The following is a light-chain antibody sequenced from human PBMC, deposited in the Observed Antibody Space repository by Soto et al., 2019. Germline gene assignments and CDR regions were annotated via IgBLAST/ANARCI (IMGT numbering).Light chain of an antibody. J-gene: IGLJ1*01. Sequence: QSVLTQPPSASGSPGQSVTISCTGTSSDVGGYNYVSWYQQHPGKAPKLMIYEVSKRPSGVPDRFSGSKSGNTASLPVSVLQAEDEADYYCSSYAGSNNSLYVFGTGTKVTIL. V-gene: IGLV2-8*01. CDR2: EVS. CDR3: SSYAGSNNSLYV. CDR1: SSDVGGYNY.